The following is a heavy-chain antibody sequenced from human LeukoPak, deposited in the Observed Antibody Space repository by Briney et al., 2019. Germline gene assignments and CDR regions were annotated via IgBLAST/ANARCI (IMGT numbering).Heavy chain of an antibody. CDR1: GYTFTSYG. J-gene: IGHJ1*01. Sequence: ASVKVSCKPSGYTFTSYGMHWVRQAPGQSLEWMGWINGGNGNTEYSEKFQGRVTIIRDTSASTAYMELSSLRSEDTAVYYCARVPLHDDSGHYYPHWGQGTLVTVSS. V-gene: IGHV1-3*01. D-gene: IGHD3-22*01. CDR2: INGGNGNT. CDR3: ARVPLHDDSGHYYPH.